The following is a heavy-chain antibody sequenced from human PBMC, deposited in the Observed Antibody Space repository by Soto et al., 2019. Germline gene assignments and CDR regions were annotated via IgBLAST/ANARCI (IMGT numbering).Heavy chain of an antibody. Sequence: PGGSRRLACPASGFTFTSCSMNWFRQAPGKGLEWVSYISSSSSTIYYADSVKGRFTISRDNSKNTLYLQMNSLRAEDTAVYYCARGRGYSSSWSIYYFDFWGQGTQVTVSS. J-gene: IGHJ4*02. D-gene: IGHD6-13*01. CDR1: GFTFTSCS. CDR3: ARGRGYSSSWSIYYFDF. CDR2: ISSSSSTI. V-gene: IGHV3-48*01.